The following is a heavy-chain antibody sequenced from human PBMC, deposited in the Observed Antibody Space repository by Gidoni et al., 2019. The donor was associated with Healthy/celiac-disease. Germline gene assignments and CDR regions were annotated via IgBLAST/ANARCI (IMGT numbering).Heavy chain of an antibody. D-gene: IGHD3-22*01. CDR2: ISYDGSNK. CDR3: AKDYPRSGYYRDAFDI. CDR1: GFTFSSYG. Sequence: QVQLVESGGGVVQPGRSLRLSCAASGFTFSSYGMHWVRQAPGKGLEWVAVISYDGSNKYYADSVKGRFTISRDNSKNTLYLQMNSLRAEDTAVYYCAKDYPRSGYYRDAFDIWGQGTMVTVSS. J-gene: IGHJ3*02. V-gene: IGHV3-30*18.